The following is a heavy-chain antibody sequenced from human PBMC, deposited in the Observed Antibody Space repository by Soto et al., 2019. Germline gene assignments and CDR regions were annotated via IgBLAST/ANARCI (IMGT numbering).Heavy chain of an antibody. CDR1: GGSISRYY. CDR3: ARGDGSVTAGYYYYGMDV. CDR2: IYYSGST. J-gene: IGHJ6*02. D-gene: IGHD1-26*01. V-gene: IGHV4-59*01. Sequence: SETLSLTCTVSGGSISRYYWSWIRQPPGKGLEWIAYIYYSGSTNYNPSLKSRVTISVDTSKNQFSLKLSSVTAADTAVYYCARGDGSVTAGYYYYGMDVWGQGTTVT.